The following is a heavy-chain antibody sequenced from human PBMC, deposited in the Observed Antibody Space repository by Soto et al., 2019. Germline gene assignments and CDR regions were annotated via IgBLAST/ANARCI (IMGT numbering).Heavy chain of an antibody. D-gene: IGHD3-3*01. CDR2: ISAYNGNT. CDR1: GYTFTSYG. Sequence: QVQLVQSGAAVKKPGASVKVSCKASGYTFTSYGISWVRQAPGQGLEWMGWISAYNGNTNYAQKLQGRVTMTTDTSTSTAYRELRSPRSDDTAVYYCASTFFGVVGDGMDVWGQGTTVTVSS. V-gene: IGHV1-18*04. J-gene: IGHJ6*02. CDR3: ASTFFGVVGDGMDV.